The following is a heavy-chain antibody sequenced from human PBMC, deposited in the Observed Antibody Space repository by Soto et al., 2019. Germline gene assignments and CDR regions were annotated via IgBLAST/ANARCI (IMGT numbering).Heavy chain of an antibody. CDR3: AKIGTYLRMDV. D-gene: IGHD3-10*01. V-gene: IGHV3-48*01. J-gene: IGHJ6*02. Sequence: EVQLVESGGGLVQPGGSLRLSCAVSGFTFSSYSMNWVRQAPGKGLEWVSYISSGSGTTYYADSVQGRFSISRDNANNSLYLQMNSLRVADTAVYYCAKIGTYLRMDVWGQGTTVTVSS. CDR2: ISSGSGTT. CDR1: GFTFSSYS.